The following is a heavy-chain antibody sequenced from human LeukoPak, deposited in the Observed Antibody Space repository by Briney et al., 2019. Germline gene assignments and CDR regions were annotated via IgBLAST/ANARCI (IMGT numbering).Heavy chain of an antibody. D-gene: IGHD3-10*01. CDR2: ISSSSSYI. CDR1: GFTFSSYS. CDR3: ARETYGSGRDNWFDP. V-gene: IGHV3-21*01. Sequence: PGGSLRLSCAASGFTFSSYSMNWVRQAPGKGLEWVSSISSSSSYIYYADSVKGRFTISRDNAKNSLYLQMNSVRAEDTAVYYCARETYGSGRDNWFDPWGQGTLVTVSS. J-gene: IGHJ5*02.